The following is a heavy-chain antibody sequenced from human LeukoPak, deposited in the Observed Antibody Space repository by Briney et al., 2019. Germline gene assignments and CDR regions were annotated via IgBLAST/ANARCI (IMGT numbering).Heavy chain of an antibody. D-gene: IGHD6-13*01. CDR3: AKFGRGSIAAPGSRLLDN. CDR1: GFTFSNYA. CDR2: ISGSADMT. J-gene: IGHJ4*02. Sequence: GGSPRLSCVASGFTFSNYAMSWVRQAPGKGLEWVSAISGSADMTYYADSVKGGFAISRENSKNTLYLEMNSLRAEDTAVYYCAKFGRGSIAAPGSRLLDNWGQGTLVSVSA. V-gene: IGHV3-23*01.